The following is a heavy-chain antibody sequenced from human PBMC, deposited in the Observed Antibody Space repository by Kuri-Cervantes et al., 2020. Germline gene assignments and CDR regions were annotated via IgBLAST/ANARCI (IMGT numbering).Heavy chain of an antibody. CDR2: IIPIFGTA. D-gene: IGHD3-22*01. J-gene: IGHJ1*01. Sequence: SVQVSCKASGGTFSSYAISWVRQPPGQGLEWMGGIIPIFGTANYEQKFQGRVTITAAESTSTAFMGLSSLRSEATAVYYCARWDYDDSSGYYLEYFQHWGQGTLVTVSS. CDR3: ARWDYDDSSGYYLEYFQH. CDR1: GGTFSSYA. V-gene: IGHV1-69*13.